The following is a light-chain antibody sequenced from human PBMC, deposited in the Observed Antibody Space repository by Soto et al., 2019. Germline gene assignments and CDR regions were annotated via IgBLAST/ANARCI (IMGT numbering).Light chain of an antibody. CDR3: QHYYSWPRT. CDR1: QNIGSN. J-gene: IGKJ1*01. V-gene: IGKV3-15*01. CDR2: GAS. Sequence: DRVMTQSPATVSVSPGERATLSCRASQNIGSNLAWYQQRPGQPPRLLIYGASTRATGIPARFSGSGSGTEFTLTITSLQSEDFAVYYCQHYYSWPRTFGQGTKVEV.